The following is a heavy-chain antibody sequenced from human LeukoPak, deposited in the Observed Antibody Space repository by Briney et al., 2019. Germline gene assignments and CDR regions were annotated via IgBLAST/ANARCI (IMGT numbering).Heavy chain of an antibody. Sequence: GGSLRLSCASSGFTFDDYGMSWVRQAPGKGLEWVSGINWNGGSTGYADSVKGRFTISRDNAKNSLYLRMNSLRVEDTALYYCARGLFSGSPGFSYYFDYWGQGTLVTVSS. D-gene: IGHD1-26*01. CDR1: GFTFDDYG. J-gene: IGHJ4*02. V-gene: IGHV3-20*04. CDR2: INWNGGST. CDR3: ARGLFSGSPGFSYYFDY.